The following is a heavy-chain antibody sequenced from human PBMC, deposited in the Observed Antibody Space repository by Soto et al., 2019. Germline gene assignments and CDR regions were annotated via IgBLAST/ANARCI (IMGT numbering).Heavy chain of an antibody. V-gene: IGHV4-39*01. CDR3: ARAGSSSVGEFDY. CDR2: IYYSGST. D-gene: IGHD6-6*01. CDR1: GGSISSSSYY. Sequence: GTLSLTCTVSGGSISSSSYYWGWIRQPPGKGLEWIGSIYYSGSTYYNPSLKSRVTISVDTSKNQFSLKLSSVTAADTAVYYCARAGSSSVGEFDYWGQGTLVTVSS. J-gene: IGHJ4*02.